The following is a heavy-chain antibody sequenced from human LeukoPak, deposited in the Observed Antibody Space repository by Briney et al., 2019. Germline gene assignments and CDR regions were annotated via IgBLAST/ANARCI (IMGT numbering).Heavy chain of an antibody. CDR1: GGSISSSSYY. CDR2: IYYSGST. V-gene: IGHV4-39*01. CDR3: ARRTMVRGDPSQFDP. D-gene: IGHD3-10*01. J-gene: IGHJ5*02. Sequence: SETLSLTCTVSGGSISSSSYYWGWIRQPPGKGLERIGSIYYSGSTYYNPSLKSRVTISVDTSKNQFSLKLSSVTAADTAVYYCARRTMVRGDPSQFDPWGQGTLVTVSS.